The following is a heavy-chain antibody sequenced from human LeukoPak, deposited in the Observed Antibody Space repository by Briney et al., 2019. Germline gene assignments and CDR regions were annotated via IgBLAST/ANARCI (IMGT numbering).Heavy chain of an antibody. D-gene: IGHD3-22*01. V-gene: IGHV1-69*01. CDR3: AGGDYYDSSGYYFLNY. CDR2: IIPIFGTA. CDR1: GGTFSSYA. J-gene: IGHJ4*02. Sequence: SVKVSCKASGGTFSSYAISWVRQAPGQGLEWMGGIIPIFGTANYAQKFQGRVTITADESTSTAYMELSSLRSEDTAVYYCAGGDYYDSSGYYFLNYWGQGTLVTVSS.